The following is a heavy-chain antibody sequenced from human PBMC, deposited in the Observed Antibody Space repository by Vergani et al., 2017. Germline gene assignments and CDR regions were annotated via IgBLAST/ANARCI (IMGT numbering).Heavy chain of an antibody. V-gene: IGHV3-53*01. CDR2: IYSGGST. J-gene: IGHJ6*03. Sequence: EVQLVESGGGLIQPGGSLRLSCAASGFTVSSNYMSWVRQAPGKGLEWVSVIYSGGSTYYADSVKGRFTISRDNSKNTLYLQMNSLRAEDTAVYYCARVEADSAAAHFMDVWGKGTTVTVSS. CDR3: ARVEADSAAAHFMDV. D-gene: IGHD6-13*01. CDR1: GFTVSSNY.